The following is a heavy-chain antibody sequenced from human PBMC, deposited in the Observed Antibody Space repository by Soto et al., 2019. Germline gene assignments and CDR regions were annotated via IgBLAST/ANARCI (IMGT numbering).Heavy chain of an antibody. J-gene: IGHJ4*02. D-gene: IGHD6-19*01. CDR3: ARGYSSGPDD. Sequence: EVQLVESGGGLVQPGGSLRLSCAASGFTFSNHWMHWVRQAPGKGLEWVSRINSDGSTTTYADSVKGRFTIFRHNAKNTLYLQLNSLRAEDTALYSCARGYSSGPDDWGQGTLVTVSS. CDR2: INSDGSTT. CDR1: GFTFSNHW. V-gene: IGHV3-74*01.